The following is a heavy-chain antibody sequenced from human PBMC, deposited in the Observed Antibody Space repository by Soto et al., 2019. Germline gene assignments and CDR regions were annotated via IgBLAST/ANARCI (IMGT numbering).Heavy chain of an antibody. CDR2: IHGGGNSA. D-gene: IGHD3-10*01. Sequence: SWGSLILSCAASGFTFSGYATSWVRQAPGKGLEWVSVIHGGGNSAYYADSVKGRFTISRDNARNTVSLQMSSLRAEDMAIYYCARGDRGGFDLWGHGTMVTVSS. J-gene: IGHJ3*01. V-gene: IGHV3-23*01. CDR1: GFTFSGYA. CDR3: ARGDRGGFDL.